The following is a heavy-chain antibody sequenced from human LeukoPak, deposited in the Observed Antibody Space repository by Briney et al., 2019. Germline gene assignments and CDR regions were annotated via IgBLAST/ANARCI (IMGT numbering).Heavy chain of an antibody. CDR2: VYYSGST. Sequence: PSETLSLTCTVSGGSSSSYYWSWIRQPPGKGLEWIGYVYYSGSTNYNPSLKSRVTISVDTSKNQFSLKLNSVTAADTAVYYCARAEYSSNFDYWGQGTLVTVSS. D-gene: IGHD6-6*01. CDR1: GGSSSSYY. J-gene: IGHJ4*02. V-gene: IGHV4-59*01. CDR3: ARAEYSSNFDY.